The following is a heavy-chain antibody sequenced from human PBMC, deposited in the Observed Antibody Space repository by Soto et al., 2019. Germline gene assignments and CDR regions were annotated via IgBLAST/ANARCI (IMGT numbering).Heavy chain of an antibody. Sequence: SETLSLTCTVSGDSISSADYYWSWIRQTPGKGLEWIGHIFYSGTTYYNPSLKSRLTISVDTSKNHFSLRLTSVTAADTAVYYCARDLWVEPELYYYGMDVWGQGTTVTVS. J-gene: IGHJ6*02. V-gene: IGHV4-30-4*01. D-gene: IGHD1-1*01. CDR2: IFYSGTT. CDR3: ARDLWVEPELYYYGMDV. CDR1: GDSISSADYY.